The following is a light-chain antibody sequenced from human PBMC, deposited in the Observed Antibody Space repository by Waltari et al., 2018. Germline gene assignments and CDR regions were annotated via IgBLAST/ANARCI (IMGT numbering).Light chain of an antibody. CDR2: WAS. CDR1: QSLLFRSNNKNY. CDR3: QQYYHIART. Sequence: DTVMTQSPDSLAVSLGERATINCKSSQSLLFRSNNKNYLAWYQQKPGQPPKLLIHWASTREFGVPDRFSGSGSGTDFTLTISSLQAEDVAVYYCQQYYHIARTFGQGTRVEIK. J-gene: IGKJ1*01. V-gene: IGKV4-1*01.